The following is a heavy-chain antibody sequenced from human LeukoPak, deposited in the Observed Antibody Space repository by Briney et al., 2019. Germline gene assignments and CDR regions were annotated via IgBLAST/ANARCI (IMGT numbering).Heavy chain of an antibody. CDR3: ARASGSYWWFDS. CDR1: GYTFTGYY. D-gene: IGHD1-26*01. CDR2: VNPNSGDT. J-gene: IGHJ5*01. Sequence: GASVKVSCKASGYTFTGYYLHWVRQAPGQGLEWTGCVNPNSGDTNYAQKFQGSVTMTRDTSISTVYMELSRLRSDDTAVYYCARASGSYWWFDSWGQGTLVTVSS. V-gene: IGHV1-2*02.